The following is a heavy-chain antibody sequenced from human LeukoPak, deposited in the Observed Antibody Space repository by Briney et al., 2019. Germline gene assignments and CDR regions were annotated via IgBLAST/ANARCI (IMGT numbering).Heavy chain of an antibody. J-gene: IGHJ4*02. Sequence: SETLSLTCAVYGGSFSGYYWSWIRQPPGKGLEWIGEINHSGSTNYNPSLKSRVTISVDTSKNQFSLKLSSVTAADTAVYYCPRGPYLTPYSSGWYFDYWGQGTLVTVSS. CDR1: GGSFSGYY. V-gene: IGHV4-34*01. D-gene: IGHD6-19*01. CDR3: PRGPYLTPYSSGWYFDY. CDR2: INHSGST.